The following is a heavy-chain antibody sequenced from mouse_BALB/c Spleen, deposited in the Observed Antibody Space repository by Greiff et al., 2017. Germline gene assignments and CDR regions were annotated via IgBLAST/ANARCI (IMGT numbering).Heavy chain of an antibody. D-gene: IGHD2-1*01. CDR1: GFTFSSYT. V-gene: IGHV5-12-2*01. CDR2: ISNGGGST. CDR3: ARLLIYYGNYYFDY. Sequence: EVKLEESGGGLVQPGGSLKLSCAASGFTFSSYTMSWVRQTPEKRLEWVAYISNGGGSTYYPDTVKGRFTISRDNAKNTLYLQMSSLKSEDTAMYYCARLLIYYGNYYFDYWGQGTTLTVSS. J-gene: IGHJ2*01.